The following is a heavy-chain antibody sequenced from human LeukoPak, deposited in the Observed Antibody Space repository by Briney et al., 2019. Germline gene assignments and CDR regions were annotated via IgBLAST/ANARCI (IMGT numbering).Heavy chain of an antibody. CDR2: INAGNGNT. D-gene: IGHD2-15*01. J-gene: IGHJ4*02. CDR1: GGTFSSYA. Sequence: ASVTVSCTASGGTFSSYAISWVRQAPGQRLEWMGWINAGNGNTKYSQKFQGRVTITRDTSASTAYMELSSLRSEDTAVYYCASSRREVAASFDYWGQGTLVTVSS. V-gene: IGHV1-3*01. CDR3: ASSRREVAASFDY.